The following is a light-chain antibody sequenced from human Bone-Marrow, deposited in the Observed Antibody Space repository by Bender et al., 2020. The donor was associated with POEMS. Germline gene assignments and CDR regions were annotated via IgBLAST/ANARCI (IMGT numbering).Light chain of an antibody. J-gene: IGLJ2*01. Sequence: SYELTQPPSVSVSPGQPASITCSGDNLGDRFASWYQQKPGQSPVLVIYQDYKRPSGIPERFSGFNSGNTATLTISETQAMDEADYYCQAWDSSTAVVGGGTKLTVL. CDR3: QAWDSSTAV. V-gene: IGLV3-1*01. CDR1: NLGDRF. CDR2: QDY.